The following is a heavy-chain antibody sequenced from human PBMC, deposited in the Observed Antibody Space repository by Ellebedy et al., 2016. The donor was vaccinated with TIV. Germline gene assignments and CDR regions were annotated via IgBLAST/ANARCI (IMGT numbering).Heavy chain of an antibody. D-gene: IGHD6-13*01. CDR1: GYSISRGDY. Sequence: SETLSLTCTVSGYSISRGDYWGWIRQPPGKGLEWIGSIHHSGRTWFNPSLKSRVSISIDTSTNQFSLRLTSVTAADTAVYYCATDRGSSWFGSWGQGTLVTVSS. CDR2: IHHSGRT. J-gene: IGHJ5*02. CDR3: ATDRGSSWFGS. V-gene: IGHV4-38-2*02.